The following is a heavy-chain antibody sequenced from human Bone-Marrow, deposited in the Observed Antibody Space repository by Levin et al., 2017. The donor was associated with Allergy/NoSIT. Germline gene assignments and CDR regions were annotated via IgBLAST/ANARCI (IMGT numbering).Heavy chain of an antibody. CDR3: AAGTDARKTGY. Sequence: PSETLSLTCTVSNGSISSYWWSWIRQTPGKGLEWIGYFYHTGTPYNTPSLESRLTISEDTPKKQFSLKLKSVTAADTAVYYCAAGTDARKTGYWGQGILVSV. D-gene: IGHD2-2*01. CDR1: NGSISSYW. CDR2: FYHTGTP. V-gene: IGHV4-59*01. J-gene: IGHJ4*02.